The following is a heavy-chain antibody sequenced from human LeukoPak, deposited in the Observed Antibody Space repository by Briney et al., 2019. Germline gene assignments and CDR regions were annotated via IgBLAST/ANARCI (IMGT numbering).Heavy chain of an antibody. CDR2: MYHNGST. V-gene: IGHV4-38-2*02. Sequence: PSETLSLTCAVSGYSISSGCYWGWIRQPPGKGLEWIGSMYHNGSTYYNPSLKSRVTISVDMSKNQFSLILSSATAADTAVYYCARDTNFDGDYSLDYWGQGTLVTVSS. J-gene: IGHJ4*02. CDR3: ARDTNFDGDYSLDY. D-gene: IGHD4-17*01. CDR1: GYSISSGCY.